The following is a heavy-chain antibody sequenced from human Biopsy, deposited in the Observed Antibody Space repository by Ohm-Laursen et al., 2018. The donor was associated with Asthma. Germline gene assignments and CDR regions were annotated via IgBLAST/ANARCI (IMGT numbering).Heavy chain of an antibody. CDR3: ARTYYDFLTGQVNDAFAL. Sequence: GASVKVSCKASGYTFINNDINWVRQAAGQGLEWMGWISAYNGNTNYAQKLQGRVTMTTDTSTSTAYMDLSSLRSEDTAMYYCARTYYDFLTGQVNDAFALWGQGTMVTVSS. CDR2: ISAYNGNT. D-gene: IGHD3-9*01. J-gene: IGHJ3*01. V-gene: IGHV1-18*01. CDR1: GYTFINND.